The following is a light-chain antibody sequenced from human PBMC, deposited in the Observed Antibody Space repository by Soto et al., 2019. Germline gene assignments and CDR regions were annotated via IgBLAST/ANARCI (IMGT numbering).Light chain of an antibody. CDR2: GTS. J-gene: IGKJ1*01. Sequence: EIVLTQSPGTLSLSPGERATLSCRASQSVSSSYLAWYQQKPGQAPRLLLYGTSSRATAIPDRFSGSGSGTDFTLTLSRLEPEDFAVYYCQQYGSSSWTFGQGTKVEIK. CDR1: QSVSSSY. CDR3: QQYGSSSWT. V-gene: IGKV3-20*01.